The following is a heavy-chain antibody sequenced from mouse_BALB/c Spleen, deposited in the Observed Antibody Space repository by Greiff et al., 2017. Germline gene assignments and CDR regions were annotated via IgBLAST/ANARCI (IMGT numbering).Heavy chain of an antibody. D-gene: IGHD3-1*01. V-gene: IGHV1-4*02. CDR1: GYTFTSYT. J-gene: IGHJ2*01. CDR2: INPSSGYT. Sequence: VQLQQSAAELARPGASVKMSCKASGYTFTSYTMHWVKQRPGQGLEWIGYINPSSGYTEYNQKFKDKTTLTADKSSSTAYMQLSSLTSEDSAVYCCARWGYAFVYWGRGTTLAVSS. CDR3: ARWGYAFVY.